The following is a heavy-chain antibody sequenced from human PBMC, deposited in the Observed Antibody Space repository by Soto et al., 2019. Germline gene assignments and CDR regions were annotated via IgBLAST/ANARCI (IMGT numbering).Heavy chain of an antibody. CDR2: ISGSGGST. J-gene: IGHJ4*02. CDR3: AKDKGVVVPAATDY. CDR1: GFTFSSYA. D-gene: IGHD2-2*01. V-gene: IGHV3-23*01. Sequence: VGSLRLSCAASGFTFSSYAMSWVRQAPGKGLEWVSAISGSGGSTYYADSVKGRFTISRDNSKNTLYLQMNSLRAEDTAVYYCAKDKGVVVPAATDYWGQGTLVTVSS.